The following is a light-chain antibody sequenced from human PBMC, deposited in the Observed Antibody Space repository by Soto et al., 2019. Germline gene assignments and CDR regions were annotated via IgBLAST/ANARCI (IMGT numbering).Light chain of an antibody. CDR3: RSYTRSSTRV. J-gene: IGLJ3*02. V-gene: IGLV2-14*01. CDR1: RSDVGGYNY. Sequence: QSALTQPASVSGSPGQSITISCTGTRSDVGGYNYVSWYQQHPGKAPKLMIYEVSNRPSGVSNRFSGSKSGNTASLTISGLQAEDEADYYCRSYTRSSTRVFGGGTKLTVL. CDR2: EVS.